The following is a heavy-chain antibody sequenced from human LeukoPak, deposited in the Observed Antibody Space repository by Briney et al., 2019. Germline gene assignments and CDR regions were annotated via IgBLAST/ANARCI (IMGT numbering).Heavy chain of an antibody. CDR3: ARQTGSGLFILP. J-gene: IGHJ4*02. CDR1: GVSISSSNSY. V-gene: IGHV4-39*01. CDR2: IYYSGNT. D-gene: IGHD3/OR15-3a*01. Sequence: PSETLSLTCTVSGVSISSSNSYWGWIRQPPGKGLEWIGSIYYSGNTYYNASLKSQVSISIDTSKNQFSLKLTSVTAADTAVYYCARQTGSGLFILPGGQGTLVTVPS.